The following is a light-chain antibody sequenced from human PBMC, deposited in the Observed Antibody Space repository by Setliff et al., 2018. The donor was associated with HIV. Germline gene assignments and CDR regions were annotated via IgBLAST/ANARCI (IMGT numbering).Light chain of an antibody. V-gene: IGLV2-14*03. CDR2: DVT. CDR3: NSYPSTSTLGV. J-gene: IGLJ1*01. CDR1: SMDVGGYNF. Sequence: QSVLTQPASVSGSPGQSITISCTGTSMDVGGYNFVAWYQQHTGKAPKLLIYDVTNRPSGVSNRFSGSKSGNTASLTISGLQAEDEADYYCNSYPSTSTLGVFGTGTKVTVL.